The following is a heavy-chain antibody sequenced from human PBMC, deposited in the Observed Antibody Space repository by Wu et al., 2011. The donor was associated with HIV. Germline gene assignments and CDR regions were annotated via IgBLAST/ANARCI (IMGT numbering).Heavy chain of an antibody. CDR2: INPDSGGT. CDR1: GNTFSGYA. CDR3: TRDRFQALFDY. Sequence: QVQLVQSGAEVKKAGSSVKVSCKASGNTFSGYAVSWVRQAPGQGLQWMGWINPDSGGTNFAQKFQGRVTMTRDTSINTVEMELRRLRSDDTAIYFCTRDRFQALFDYWGQGTLVTVSS. D-gene: IGHD3-16*01. J-gene: IGHJ4*02. V-gene: IGHV1-2*02.